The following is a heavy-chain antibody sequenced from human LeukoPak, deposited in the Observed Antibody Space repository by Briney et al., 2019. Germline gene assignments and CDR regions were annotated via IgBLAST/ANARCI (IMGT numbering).Heavy chain of an antibody. CDR3: ASSEVRRYCSSTSCFGLDY. Sequence: ASVKVSCKASGYTFTGYYMHWVRQAPGQGLEWMGRINPNSGGTNYAQKFQGRVTMTRDTSISTAYMELSRLRSDDTAVYYCASSEVRRYCSSTSCFGLDYWGQGTLVTVSS. D-gene: IGHD2-2*01. V-gene: IGHV1-2*06. CDR1: GYTFTGYY. J-gene: IGHJ4*02. CDR2: INPNSGGT.